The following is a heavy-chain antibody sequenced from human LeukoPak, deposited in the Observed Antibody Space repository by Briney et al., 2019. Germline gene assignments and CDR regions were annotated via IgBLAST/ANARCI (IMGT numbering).Heavy chain of an antibody. J-gene: IGHJ4*02. CDR3: ARSGSGDYVDY. Sequence: SETLSLTCTVSGASISTYYWNWIRQPPGKGLEWIGYMHNSGSTNYNPSLKSRVTISVDTSKNQFSLKLSSVTAADTAVYYCARSGSGDYVDYWGQGTLVTVSS. D-gene: IGHD1-26*01. CDR2: MHNSGST. V-gene: IGHV4-59*01. CDR1: GASISTYY.